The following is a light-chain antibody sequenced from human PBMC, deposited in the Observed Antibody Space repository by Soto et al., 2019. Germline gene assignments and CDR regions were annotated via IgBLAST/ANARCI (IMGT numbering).Light chain of an antibody. CDR3: QQYGSSLLT. CDR1: QSVSSSY. V-gene: IGKV3-20*01. CDR2: GAS. J-gene: IGKJ4*01. Sequence: EIVLTQSPGTLSVSPGGIATLSCMSSQSVSSSYLAWYQQKPGQAPRLLIYGASSRATGIPDRFSGSGSGTDFTLTISRLEPEDFAVYYCQQYGSSLLTFGGGTKVDI.